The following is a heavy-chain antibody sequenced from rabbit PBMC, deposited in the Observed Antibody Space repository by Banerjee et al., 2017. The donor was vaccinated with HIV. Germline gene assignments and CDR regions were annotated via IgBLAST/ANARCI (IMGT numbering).Heavy chain of an antibody. CDR3: ARRADYAGGYGERNL. V-gene: IGHV1S45*01. CDR1: GFSFSSVYD. J-gene: IGHJ4*01. D-gene: IGHD4-2*01. CDR2: IGTADGNT. Sequence: QEQLVESGGGLVKPEGSLTLTCTASGFSFSSVYDMCWVRQAPGKGLEWIACIGTADGNTFYANWAKGRFTISKTPSTTVTLQMTSLTAADTATYFCARRADYAGGYGERNLWGPGTLVTVS.